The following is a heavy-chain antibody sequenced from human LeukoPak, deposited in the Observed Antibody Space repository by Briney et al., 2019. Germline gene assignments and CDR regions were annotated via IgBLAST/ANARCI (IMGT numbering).Heavy chain of an antibody. CDR1: GFSFSSYW. CDR3: AREFGELLYGMDV. Sequence: PGGSLSLSCTASGFSFSSYWMYWVRQAPGKGLVWVSRIKSDGSNSDGTSTIYADSVEGRFTISRDNAKNTLFLQMNSLRADDTGVYYCAREFGELLYGMDVWGQGTTVTVSS. V-gene: IGHV3-74*01. D-gene: IGHD3-10*01. J-gene: IGHJ6*02. CDR2: IKSDGSNSDGTST.